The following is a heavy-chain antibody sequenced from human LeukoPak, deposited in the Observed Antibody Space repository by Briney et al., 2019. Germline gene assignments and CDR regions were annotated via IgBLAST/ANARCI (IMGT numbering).Heavy chain of an antibody. D-gene: IGHD4-17*01. CDR2: ISSSSSYI. V-gene: IGHV3-21*01. J-gene: IGHJ6*04. CDR3: ARVAGDYPYYYYGMDV. CDR1: GFTFSSYS. Sequence: GGSLRLSCAASGFTFSSYSMNWVRQAPGKGLEWVSSISSSSSYIYYADSVKGRFTISRDNAKNSLHLQMNSLRAEDTAVYYCARVAGDYPYYYYGMDVWGKGTTVTVSS.